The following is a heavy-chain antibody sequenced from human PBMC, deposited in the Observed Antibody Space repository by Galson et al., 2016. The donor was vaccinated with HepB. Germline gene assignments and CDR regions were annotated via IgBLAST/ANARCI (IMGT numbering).Heavy chain of an antibody. CDR2: INTDNGNT. J-gene: IGHJ6*02. D-gene: IGHD2-15*01. V-gene: IGHV1-18*04. CDR3: ARKTFCSAGCCCNNFGMDV. Sequence: SVKVSCKASGYTFTSYGLSWVRQAPGQGPEWMGWINTDNGNTVYAQKVQDRVTMTTDTSTNTVYMELRSLRSDDTAMYYCARKTFCSAGCCCNNFGMDVWGQGTTVTVSS. CDR1: GYTFTSYG.